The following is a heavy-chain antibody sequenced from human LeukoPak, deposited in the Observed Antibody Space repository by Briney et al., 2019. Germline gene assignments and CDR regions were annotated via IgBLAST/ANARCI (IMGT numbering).Heavy chain of an antibody. Sequence: GGSLRLSCAASGFTFSDYTIHGVRQAPGKRLQSVSAITSNGAYTHYADSVKGRFTIYRNNSRNAVFLQMGGLRIEDMAVYYCARVKMGATVSDYYYYYMDVWGKGTTVTVYS. V-gene: IGHV3-64*02. CDR2: ITSNGAYT. CDR1: GFTFSDYT. J-gene: IGHJ6*03. CDR3: ARVKMGATVSDYYYYYMDV. D-gene: IGHD1-26*01.